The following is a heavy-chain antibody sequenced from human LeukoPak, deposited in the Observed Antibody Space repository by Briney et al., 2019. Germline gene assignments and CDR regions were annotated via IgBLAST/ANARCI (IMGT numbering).Heavy chain of an antibody. Sequence: GGSLRLSFAASGFTLSSFWMGWGRQAPGKGLDGVASRKQDGSEKYYVDSVKSRFTISRDNAQTSLYLQMNSLRVEDTALYYCARAWTGTGPGDCWGQGTLVTVSS. CDR2: RKQDGSEK. D-gene: IGHD1-1*01. CDR1: GFTLSSFW. CDR3: ARAWTGTGPGDC. V-gene: IGHV3-7*04. J-gene: IGHJ4*02.